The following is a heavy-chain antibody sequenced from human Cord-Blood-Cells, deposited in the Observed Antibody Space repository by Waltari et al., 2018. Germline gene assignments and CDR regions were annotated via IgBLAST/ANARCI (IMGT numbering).Heavy chain of an antibody. D-gene: IGHD7-27*01. CDR1: GGSFSGYY. Sequence: QVQLQQWGAGLLKPSETLSLTCAVYGGSFSGYYWSWIRQPPGKGLDWIGEINHSGSTNYNPSLKSRVTISVDASKNQFSLKLSSVTAADTAVYYCARTTVSAGGYFDLWGRGTLVTVSS. J-gene: IGHJ2*01. CDR3: ARTTVSAGGYFDL. V-gene: IGHV4-34*01. CDR2: INHSGST.